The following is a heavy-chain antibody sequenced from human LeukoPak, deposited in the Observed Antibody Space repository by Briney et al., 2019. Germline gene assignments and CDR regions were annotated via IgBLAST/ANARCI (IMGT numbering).Heavy chain of an antibody. CDR2: ISPNSGGT. D-gene: IGHD1-20*01. CDR3: ARGGITGTTRGPTRLNDAFDI. Sequence: VASVKVSCKASGYTFTGYYMHWVRQAPGQGLEWMGWISPNSGGTNYAQKFQGWVTMTRDTSISTAYMELSRLRSDATAVYYCARGGITGTTRGPTRLNDAFDIWGQGTMVTVSS. J-gene: IGHJ3*02. CDR1: GYTFTGYY. V-gene: IGHV1-2*04.